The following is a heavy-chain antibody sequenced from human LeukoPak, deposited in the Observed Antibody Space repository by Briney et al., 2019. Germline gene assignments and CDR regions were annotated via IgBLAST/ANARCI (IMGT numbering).Heavy chain of an antibody. D-gene: IGHD6-19*01. Sequence: GGSLRLSCAASGFTFSSYAMSWVRQAPGKGLAWVANIIEGGDVKYYVDSVKGRFTISRDNTKNSLYLQMTSLRADDTAVYYCARVGKNGWDFDHWGQGTLVTVSS. V-gene: IGHV3-7*01. J-gene: IGHJ4*02. CDR3: ARVGKNGWDFDH. CDR2: IIEGGDVK. CDR1: GFTFSSYA.